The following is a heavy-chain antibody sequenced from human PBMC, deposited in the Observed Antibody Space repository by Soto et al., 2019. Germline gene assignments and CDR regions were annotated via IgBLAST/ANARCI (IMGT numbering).Heavy chain of an antibody. CDR3: ASLLDSSGWYGFDN. Sequence: LRLSCAASGFTFSVHGMNWVRQGPGKGLEWVADMWNGGSDKNYAASVKGRFTISRDNSKNTLYLQMKRLRAEDTAIYYCASLLDSSGWYGFDNWGQGTLVTAPQ. D-gene: IGHD6-19*01. V-gene: IGHV3-33*01. CDR1: GFTFSVHG. J-gene: IGHJ4*02. CDR2: MWNGGSDK.